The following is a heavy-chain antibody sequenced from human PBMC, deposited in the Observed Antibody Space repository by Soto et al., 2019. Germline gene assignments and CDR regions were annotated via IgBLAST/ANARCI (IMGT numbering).Heavy chain of an antibody. J-gene: IGHJ4*02. V-gene: IGHV3-9*01. CDR3: AKDRHSNYASGYYFDY. Sequence: EVQLVESGGGLVQPGRSLRLSCAASGFTFDDYAMHWVRQAPGKGLEWVSGISWNSGSIGYADSVKGRFTISRDNAKNSLYLQMNSLRAEDTALYYCAKDRHSNYASGYYFDYWGQGTLVTVSS. D-gene: IGHD4-4*01. CDR2: ISWNSGSI. CDR1: GFTFDDYA.